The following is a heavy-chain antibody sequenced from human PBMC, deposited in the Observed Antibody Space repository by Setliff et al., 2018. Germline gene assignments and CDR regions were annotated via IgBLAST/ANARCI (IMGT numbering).Heavy chain of an antibody. V-gene: IGHV4-34*08. J-gene: IGHJ5*02. D-gene: IGHD1-26*01. CDR1: GGTFSDYY. CDR3: ARSYHLVLTNWFDA. CDR2: IKHTGST. Sequence: SETLSLTCAASGGTFSDYYWTWIRQHPEKGLEWIGEIKHTGSTNYNPSLKSRVTISLDTSKNQFSLKLTSVTAADTAVYYCARSYHLVLTNWFDAWGQGIRVTVSS.